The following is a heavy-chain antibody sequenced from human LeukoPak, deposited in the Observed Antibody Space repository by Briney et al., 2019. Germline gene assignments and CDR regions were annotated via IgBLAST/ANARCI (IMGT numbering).Heavy chain of an antibody. CDR1: GGSISSGGYY. Sequence: PSQTLSLTCTVSGGSISSGGYYWSWIRQHPGKGLGWIGYIYYSGSTYYNPSLKSRVTISVDTSKNQFSLKLSSVTAADTAVYYCARVEQWPRTFDIWGQGTMVTVSS. J-gene: IGHJ3*02. CDR2: IYYSGST. V-gene: IGHV4-31*03. D-gene: IGHD6-19*01. CDR3: ARVEQWPRTFDI.